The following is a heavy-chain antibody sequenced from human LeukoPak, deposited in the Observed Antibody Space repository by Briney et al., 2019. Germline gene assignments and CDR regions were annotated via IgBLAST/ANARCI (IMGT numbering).Heavy chain of an antibody. CDR3: ARELAV. J-gene: IGHJ4*02. V-gene: IGHV3-33*08. CDR2: IWPDGSNE. CDR1: GFTFSSYG. Sequence: PGGSLRLSCAASGFTFSSYGIHWVRQAPGKGLEWVAAIWPDGSNEYYANSVKGRFFISRDNSKNTLYLQMNSLRVDDTAVYYCARELAVWGQGTLVTVSS.